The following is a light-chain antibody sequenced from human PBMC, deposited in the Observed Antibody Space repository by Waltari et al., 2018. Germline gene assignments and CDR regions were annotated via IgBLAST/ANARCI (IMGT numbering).Light chain of an antibody. J-gene: IGKJ4*01. Sequence: DIQMTQSPTSVSASVGDSVTITCRALQDIPSWLAWYQQKPGKAPKLLISAASGLESGVPSRFSGRGSGTDFTLTISSLQPEDFATYYCQQADRLPLTFGGGTKVEIK. CDR2: AAS. CDR3: QQADRLPLT. V-gene: IGKV1-12*01. CDR1: QDIPSW.